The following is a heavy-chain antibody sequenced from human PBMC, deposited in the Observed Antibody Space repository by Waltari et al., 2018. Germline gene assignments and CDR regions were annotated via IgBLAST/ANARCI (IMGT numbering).Heavy chain of an antibody. Sequence: QLQLQESGPGLVKPSETLSLTCTVSGGSISSSSYYWGWIRQPPGTGLAWIGSIYYSGRTYNTRSLKSRVTISVDTSKNQFSLKLSSVTAADTAVYYCARQGRPWYCFDYWGQGTLVTVSS. J-gene: IGHJ4*02. V-gene: IGHV4-39*01. CDR2: IYYSGRT. CDR1: GGSISSSSYY. D-gene: IGHD1-26*01. CDR3: ARQGRPWYCFDY.